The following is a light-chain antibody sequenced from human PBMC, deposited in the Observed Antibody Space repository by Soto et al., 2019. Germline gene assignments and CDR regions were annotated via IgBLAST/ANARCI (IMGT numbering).Light chain of an antibody. J-gene: IGLJ2*01. CDR2: DVN. Sequence: QSALTQPPSASGSPGQSLTISCTGTSSDVGAHNYVSWYQQNPGKAPKLMLYDVNKRPSGVPDRFSGSTDGSSNSASLTISGLQTEDEADYYCQSYDSDFVVFGGGTKLTVL. V-gene: IGLV2-8*01. CDR1: SSDVGAHNY. CDR3: QSYDSDFVV.